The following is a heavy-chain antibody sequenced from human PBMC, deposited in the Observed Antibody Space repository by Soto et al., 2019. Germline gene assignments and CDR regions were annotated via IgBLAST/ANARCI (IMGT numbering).Heavy chain of an antibody. Sequence: QVQLVQSGAEVKKPGASVKVSCKASGYTFTSYGISWVRQAPGQGLEWMGWISAYNGNTNYAQKLQGRVTMTTDTSTSTAYMALRSLRSAGKAVYYCARPLWFGDYRGGDNWFDPWGQGTLVTVSS. CDR3: ARPLWFGDYRGGDNWFDP. CDR2: ISAYNGNT. D-gene: IGHD3-10*01. CDR1: GYTFTSYG. V-gene: IGHV1-18*01. J-gene: IGHJ5*02.